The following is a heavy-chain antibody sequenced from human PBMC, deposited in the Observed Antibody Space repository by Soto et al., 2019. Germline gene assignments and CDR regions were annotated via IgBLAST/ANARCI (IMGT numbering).Heavy chain of an antibody. D-gene: IGHD5-12*01. Sequence: TSETLSLTCTVSGGSISSGGYYWSWIRQHPGKGLEWIGYIYYSGSTYYNPSLKSRVTISVDTSKNQFSLKLSSVTAADTAVYYCARGALGYSGYAFDCWGQGTLVTVSS. CDR3: ARGALGYSGYAFDC. CDR2: IYYSGST. J-gene: IGHJ4*02. V-gene: IGHV4-31*03. CDR1: GGSISSGGYY.